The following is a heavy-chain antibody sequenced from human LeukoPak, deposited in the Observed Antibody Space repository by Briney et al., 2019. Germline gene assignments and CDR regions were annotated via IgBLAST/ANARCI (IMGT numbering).Heavy chain of an antibody. V-gene: IGHV3-21*01. CDR1: GFTFSSYS. D-gene: IGHD6-19*01. Sequence: PGGSLRLSCAASGFTFSSYSMNWVRQAPGKGLEWVSSISSSSSYIYYADSVKGRFTISRDNAKNSVYLQMNSLRAEDTAVYYCARGYSSGFYQVAEYFQQWGQGTLVTVSS. CDR3: ARGYSSGFYQVAEYFQQ. CDR2: ISSSSSYI. J-gene: IGHJ1*01.